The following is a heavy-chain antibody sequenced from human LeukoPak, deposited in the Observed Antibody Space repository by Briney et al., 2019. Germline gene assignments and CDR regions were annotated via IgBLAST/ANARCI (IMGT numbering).Heavy chain of an antibody. V-gene: IGHV3-64D*06. D-gene: IGHD4-23*01. CDR1: GFTFSSYA. CDR3: VKDPFYGGNPLYYFDY. CDR2: ITGDGGRT. Sequence: GGSLRLSCSASGFTFSSYAMHWVRLAPGKGLECVSAITGDGGRTYYADSVKGRFTISRDNSKNTLYLQMSSLRVEDTAVYYCVKDPFYGGNPLYYFDYWGQGTLVTVSS. J-gene: IGHJ4*02.